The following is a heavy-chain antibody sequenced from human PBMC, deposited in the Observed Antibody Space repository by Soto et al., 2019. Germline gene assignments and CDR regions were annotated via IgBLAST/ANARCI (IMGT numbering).Heavy chain of an antibody. V-gene: IGHV3-33*08. D-gene: IGHD3-22*01. CDR3: ARDREQYYYDSSALDY. CDR2: IWYDGSNK. Sequence: GGSLRLSCAASGFTFNRYAMSWVRQAPGKGLEWVSGIWYDGSNKYYGDSVKGRFTISRDNSKNTLYLQMNSLRAEDTAVYYCARDREQYYYDSSALDYWGQGTLVTVSS. CDR1: GFTFNRYA. J-gene: IGHJ4*02.